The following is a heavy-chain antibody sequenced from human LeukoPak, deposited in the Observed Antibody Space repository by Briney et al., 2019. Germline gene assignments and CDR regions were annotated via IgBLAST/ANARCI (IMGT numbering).Heavy chain of an antibody. CDR1: GGSISSYY. D-gene: IGHD3-9*01. CDR3: ARQVDILTGYDY. Sequence: SETLSLICTVSGGSISSYYWSWIRQPPGKGLEWIGYIYYSGSTNYNPSLKSRVAISVDTSKNQFSLKLSSVTAADTAVYYCARQVDILTGYDYWGQGTLVTVSS. J-gene: IGHJ4*02. CDR2: IYYSGST. V-gene: IGHV4-59*08.